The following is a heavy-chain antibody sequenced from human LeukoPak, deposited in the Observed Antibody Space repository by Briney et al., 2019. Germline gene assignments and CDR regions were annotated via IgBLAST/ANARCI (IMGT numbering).Heavy chain of an antibody. D-gene: IGHD2-15*01. CDR3: AREGAGGFDY. Sequence: GGSLRLSCAASGFTFSSYWISWVRQAPGKRLEWVANIKRDGRDRGYVDSVKGRFTISRDNAQNSLYLQINSLRADDTAVYYCAREGAGGFDYWGQGTLVTVSS. J-gene: IGHJ4*02. CDR2: IKRDGRDR. V-gene: IGHV3-7*01. CDR1: GFTFSSYW.